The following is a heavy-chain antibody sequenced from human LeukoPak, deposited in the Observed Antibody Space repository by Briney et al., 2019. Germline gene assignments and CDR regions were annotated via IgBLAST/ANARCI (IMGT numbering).Heavy chain of an antibody. D-gene: IGHD6-13*01. CDR2: ISGNGGNT. V-gene: IGHV3-23*01. Sequence: GGSLRLSCTASGFTFSTYGMDWVRQAPGKGLEWVSVISGNGGNTYYAESVKGRFIISRDNSKNTLYLQMNSLRAEDTAVYYCAKDQGSSWYVGWFDPWGQGTLVTVSS. J-gene: IGHJ5*02. CDR3: AKDQGSSWYVGWFDP. CDR1: GFTFSTYG.